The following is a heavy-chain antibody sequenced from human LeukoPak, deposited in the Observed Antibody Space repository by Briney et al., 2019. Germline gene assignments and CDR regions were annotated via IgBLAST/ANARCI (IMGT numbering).Heavy chain of an antibody. Sequence: GGSLRLSCAASGFTLSSYWMGWVRQAQGKVLVWVPSINYAGSTPSYEGSVKSRFTISIDNAKNTLYLQMTSLRAEDTAVYYCARGRAGDTAPDYWGQGTLVTVSS. J-gene: IGHJ4*02. CDR1: GFTLSSYW. CDR2: INYAGSTP. D-gene: IGHD5-18*01. CDR3: ARGRAGDTAPDY. V-gene: IGHV3-74*01.